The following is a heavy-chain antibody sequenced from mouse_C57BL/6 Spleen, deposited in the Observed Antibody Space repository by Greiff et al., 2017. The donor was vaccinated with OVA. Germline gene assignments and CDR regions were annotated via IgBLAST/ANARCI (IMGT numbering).Heavy chain of an antibody. CDR3: ARSNGGYFDV. CDR1: GYSITSGYY. CDR2: ISYDGSN. D-gene: IGHD2-5*01. V-gene: IGHV3-6*01. J-gene: IGHJ1*03. Sequence: ESGPGLVKPSQSLSLTCSVTGYSITSGYYWNWIRQFPGNKLEWMGYISYDGSNNYNPSLKNRISITRDTSKNQFFLKLNSVTTEDTATYYCARSNGGYFDVWGTGTTVTVSS.